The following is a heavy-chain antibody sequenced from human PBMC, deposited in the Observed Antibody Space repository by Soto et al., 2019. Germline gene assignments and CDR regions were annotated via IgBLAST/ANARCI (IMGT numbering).Heavy chain of an antibody. J-gene: IGHJ3*02. CDR2: ISGSGGST. CDR1: GFTFSSYA. D-gene: IGHD6-19*01. Sequence: EVQLLESGGGLVQPGGSLRLSCAASGFTFSSYAMSWVRQAPGKGLEWVSAISGSGGSTYYGDSVKGRCTISSHNSKNTLYLQRIRLRAEDTAVYYWAKSGGSYSRGWYGAEDAFEIWGQGTMVTVSS. V-gene: IGHV3-23*01. CDR3: AKSGGSYSRGWYGAEDAFEI.